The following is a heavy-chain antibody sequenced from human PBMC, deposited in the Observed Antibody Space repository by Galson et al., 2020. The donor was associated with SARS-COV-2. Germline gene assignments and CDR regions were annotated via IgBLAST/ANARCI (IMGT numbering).Heavy chain of an antibody. Sequence: SETLSLTCTVSGGSISSYYWSWIRQPAGKGLEWIGHIYTSGSTNYNPSLKSRVTMSVDTSKNQVSLKLSSVTAADTAVYYCAREWAMVRGLGGGGWFDPWGQGTLVTVSS. D-gene: IGHD3-10*01. CDR3: AREWAMVRGLGGGGWFDP. J-gene: IGHJ5*02. V-gene: IGHV4-4*07. CDR1: GGSISSYY. CDR2: IYTSGST.